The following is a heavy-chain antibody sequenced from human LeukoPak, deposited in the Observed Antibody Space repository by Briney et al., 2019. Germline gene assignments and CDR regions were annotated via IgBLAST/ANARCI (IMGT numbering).Heavy chain of an antibody. CDR3: ARDLGIAAAGGY. CDR1: GFTFSSYS. J-gene: IGHJ4*02. V-gene: IGHV3-21*01. CDR2: ISSSSSYI. D-gene: IGHD6-13*01. Sequence: PGGSLRLSCAASGFTFSSYSMSWVRQAPGKGLEWVSSISSSSSYIYYADSVKGRFTISRDNAKNSLYLQMNSLRAEDTAVYYCARDLGIAAAGGYWGQGTLVTVSS.